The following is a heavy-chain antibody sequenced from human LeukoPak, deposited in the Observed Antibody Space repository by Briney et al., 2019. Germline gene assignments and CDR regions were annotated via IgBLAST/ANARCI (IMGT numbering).Heavy chain of an antibody. CDR3: AKDKSSGGVIAPLDY. D-gene: IGHD3-16*02. V-gene: IGHV3-9*01. CDR2: FSWKSGTI. J-gene: IGHJ4*02. CDR1: GFTFDDYA. Sequence: GRSLRLSCAASGFTFDDYAMHWVRQAPGKGLEWVSGFSWKSGTIGYADSVKGRLTISRDNAKNSLYLQMNSLRAEDTAFYYCAKDKSSGGVIAPLDYWGQGTLVTVSS.